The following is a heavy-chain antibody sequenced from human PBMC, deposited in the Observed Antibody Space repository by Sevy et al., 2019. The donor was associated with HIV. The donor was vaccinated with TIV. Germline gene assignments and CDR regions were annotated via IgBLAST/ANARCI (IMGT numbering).Heavy chain of an antibody. CDR3: ARDCSSTSCLWGMDV. V-gene: IGHV3-7*03. J-gene: IGHJ6*02. Sequence: GGSLRLSCAASGFTFSNYWMSWVRQAPGKGLEWVANIKRDGSEKYYVASVKGRFTISRDNAKNSLYRQMNSLGAEDTAVYYCARDCSSTSCLWGMDVWGQGTTVTVSS. CDR1: GFTFSNYW. D-gene: IGHD2-2*01. CDR2: IKRDGSEK.